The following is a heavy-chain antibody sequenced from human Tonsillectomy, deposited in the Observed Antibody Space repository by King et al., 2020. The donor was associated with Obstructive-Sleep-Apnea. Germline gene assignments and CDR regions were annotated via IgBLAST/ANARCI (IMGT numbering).Heavy chain of an antibody. D-gene: IGHD3-10*01. CDR3: ARFTFGELWSWFDP. CDR1: GGSISSYY. V-gene: IGHV4-59*01. J-gene: IGHJ5*02. Sequence: QLQESGPGLVKPSETLSLTCTVSGGSISSYYWSWIRQPPGKGLEWIGYIYYSGSTNYNPSLNSRVTISVDTSKNQFSLKLSSVTAADTAVYYCARFTFGELWSWFDPWGQGTLVTVSS. CDR2: IYYSGST.